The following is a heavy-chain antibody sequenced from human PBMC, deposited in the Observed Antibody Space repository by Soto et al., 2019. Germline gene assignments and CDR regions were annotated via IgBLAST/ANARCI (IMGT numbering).Heavy chain of an antibody. J-gene: IGHJ6*02. CDR3: ATSCSGGSCYSYYYYGMDV. CDR1: GYTLTELS. CDR2: FDPEDGET. Sequence: GASVKVSCKVSGYTLTELSMHWVRQAPGKGLEWMGGFDPEDGETIYAQKFQGRVTMTEDTSTDTAYMELSSLRSEDTAVYYCATSCSGGSCYSYYYYGMDVWGQGTTVTVSS. V-gene: IGHV1-24*01. D-gene: IGHD2-15*01.